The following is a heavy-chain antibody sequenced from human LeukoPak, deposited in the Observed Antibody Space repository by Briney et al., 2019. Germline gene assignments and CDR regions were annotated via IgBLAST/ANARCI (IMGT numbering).Heavy chain of an antibody. CDR3: AGLIRPGWFDP. D-gene: IGHD1-14*01. CDR2: IYYSGST. J-gene: IGHJ5*02. CDR1: RGSISSSTDY. V-gene: IGHV4-39*01. Sequence: PSETLSLTCPVSRGSISSSTDYWGWIRQPPGKGLEWIANIYYSGSTYYNPSLKSRVTISVGTSKNQFSLKLSSVTAADTAVYYCAGLIRPGWFDPWGQGTLVTVSS.